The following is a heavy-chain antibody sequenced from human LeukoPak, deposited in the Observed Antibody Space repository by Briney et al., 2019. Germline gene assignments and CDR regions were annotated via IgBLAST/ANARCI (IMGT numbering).Heavy chain of an antibody. D-gene: IGHD3-10*01. V-gene: IGHV1-69*13. CDR2: IIPIFGTA. CDR3: ASRVWDGSGSYYYYYYMDV. CDR1: GCTFSSYA. J-gene: IGHJ6*03. Sequence: GASVKVSCKASGCTFSSYAISWVRQAPGQGLEWMGGIIPIFGTANYAQKFQGRVTITADESTSTAYMELSSLRSEDTAVYYCASRVWDGSGSYYYYYYMDVWGKGTTVTISS.